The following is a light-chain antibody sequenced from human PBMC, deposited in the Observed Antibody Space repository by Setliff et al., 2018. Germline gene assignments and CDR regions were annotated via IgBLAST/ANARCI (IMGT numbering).Light chain of an antibody. CDR3: SSYAGSNNYV. CDR2: DVS. Sequence: QSVLTQPASVSGSPGQSITISCTGTSSDVGGYNYVSWYQRHPGKAPKRIIFDVSHRPSGVPDRFSGSKSGNTASLTVSGLQAEDEADYYCSSYAGSNNYVFGTGTKVTVL. CDR1: SSDVGGYNY. J-gene: IGLJ1*01. V-gene: IGLV2-8*01.